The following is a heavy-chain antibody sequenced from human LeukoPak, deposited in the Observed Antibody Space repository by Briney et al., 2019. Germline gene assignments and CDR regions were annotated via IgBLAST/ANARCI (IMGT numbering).Heavy chain of an antibody. Sequence: GGSLRLSCAASGFAFSSYWMTWVRQAPGKGLEWVGRIKSKTDGGTTDYAAPVKGRFTISRDDSKNTLYLQMNSLKTEDTAVYYCTTVDPSKLYYYDPSAFDIWGQGTMVTVSS. CDR2: IKSKTDGGTT. D-gene: IGHD3-22*01. CDR3: TTVDPSKLYYYDPSAFDI. V-gene: IGHV3-15*01. J-gene: IGHJ3*02. CDR1: GFAFSSYW.